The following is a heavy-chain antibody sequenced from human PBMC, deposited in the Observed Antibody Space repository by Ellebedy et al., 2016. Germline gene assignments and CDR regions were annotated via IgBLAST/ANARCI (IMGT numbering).Heavy chain of an antibody. CDR1: GFTFSSYG. Sequence: GESLKISCAASGFTFSSYGMHWVRQAPGKGLEWVAVIWYDGSNKYYADSVKGRFTISRDNSKNALYLQMNSLRAEDTAVYYCAGDMPYSYAPYYYGMDVWGQGTTVTVSS. D-gene: IGHD5-18*01. CDR2: IWYDGSNK. CDR3: AGDMPYSYAPYYYGMDV. V-gene: IGHV3-33*01. J-gene: IGHJ6*02.